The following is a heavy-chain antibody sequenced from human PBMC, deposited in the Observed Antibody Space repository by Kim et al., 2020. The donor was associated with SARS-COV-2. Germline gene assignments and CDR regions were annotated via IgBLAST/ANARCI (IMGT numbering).Heavy chain of an antibody. J-gene: IGHJ4*02. V-gene: IGHV3-11*01. CDR3: ARSGNGYNAFGI. Sequence: GGSLRLSCAASGLSFSDSYIYWVRQAPGKGLEWLSFISTRGESICYADTVAGRLTISRDNAKNSLYLQKNYLRDEDTAVYYCARSGNGYNAFGIWGQGVLVTVSS. D-gene: IGHD5-12*01. CDR1: GLSFSDSY. CDR2: ISTRGESI.